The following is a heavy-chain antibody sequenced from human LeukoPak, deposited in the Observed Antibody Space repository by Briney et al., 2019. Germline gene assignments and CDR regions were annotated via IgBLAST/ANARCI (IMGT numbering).Heavy chain of an antibody. CDR2: IYYSVST. Sequence: AETLSLTCTVSGGSISSYYWSWIRQPPGKGLEWSGYIYYSVSTNYNPSLKSRVTISVDMSKNQFSLKLSSVTAADTAVYYCARTTEGYCSSTRCYGFSYYYYMDVWGKGTTVTISS. D-gene: IGHD2-2*01. CDR1: GGSISSYY. J-gene: IGHJ6*03. CDR3: ARTTEGYCSSTRCYGFSYYYYMDV. V-gene: IGHV4-59*01.